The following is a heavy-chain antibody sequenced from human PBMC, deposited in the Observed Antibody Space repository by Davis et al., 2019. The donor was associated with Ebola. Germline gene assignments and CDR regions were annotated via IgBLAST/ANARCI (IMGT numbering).Heavy chain of an antibody. J-gene: IGHJ6*02. Sequence: ASVKVSCKVSGYTLTELSMHWVRQAPGQRLEWMGWISTGNGNARYSQKFQGRVTITRDTSATTAYMELSSLRSEDTAVYYCARLGTSADYYAMDVWGQGTTVTVSS. CDR3: ARLGTSADYYAMDV. CDR2: ISTGNGNA. V-gene: IGHV1-3*04. CDR1: GYTLTELS.